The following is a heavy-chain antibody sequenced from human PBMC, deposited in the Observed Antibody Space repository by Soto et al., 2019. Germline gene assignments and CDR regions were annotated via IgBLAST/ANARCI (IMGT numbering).Heavy chain of an antibody. CDR1: GGTFSTFG. Sequence: QVHLVQSGAEVKKPGSSVKVSCKASGGTFSTFGISWLRQAPGQGLEWMGAIGPCSTTANYARQFRGRLTITADSQMTTAYMELSSLKSDDTAIYYCAKEGYGDDNWFDPWGQGSLVTVSS. J-gene: IGHJ5*02. D-gene: IGHD4-17*01. V-gene: IGHV1-69*06. CDR3: AKEGYGDDNWFDP. CDR2: IGPCSTTA.